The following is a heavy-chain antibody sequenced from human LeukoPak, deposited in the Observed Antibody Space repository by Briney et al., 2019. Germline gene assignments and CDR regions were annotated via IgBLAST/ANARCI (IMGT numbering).Heavy chain of an antibody. CDR2: ISAYNGNT. J-gene: IGHJ3*02. D-gene: IGHD6-13*01. CDR3: ARERESSSWYHDASDI. CDR1: GYTFTSYG. Sequence: EASVKVSCKASGYTFTSYGISWVRQAPGQGLEWMGWISAYNGNTNYAQKLQGRVTMTTDTSTSTAYMELRSLRSDDTAVYYCARERESSSWYHDASDIWGQGTMVTVSS. V-gene: IGHV1-18*01.